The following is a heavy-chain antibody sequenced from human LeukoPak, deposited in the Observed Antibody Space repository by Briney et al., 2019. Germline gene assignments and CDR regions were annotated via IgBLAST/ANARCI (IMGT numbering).Heavy chain of an antibody. CDR2: TNPGGGST. Sequence: GASVKVSCKASGYTFTSYYMHWVRQAPGQGLEWMGITNPGGGSTSYAQKFQGRVTVTRDTSTSTVHMELSGLRSEDTAVYYCARDQEGFDYWGQGTLVTVSS. V-gene: IGHV1-46*01. J-gene: IGHJ4*02. CDR1: GYTFTSYY. CDR3: ARDQEGFDY.